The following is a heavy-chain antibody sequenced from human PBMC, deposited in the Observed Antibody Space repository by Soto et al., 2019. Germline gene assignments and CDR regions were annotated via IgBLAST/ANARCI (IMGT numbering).Heavy chain of an antibody. CDR2: VNHSGEA. CDR1: GGSFRNYY. CDR3: ARVGVLGPWYYGMDV. J-gene: IGHJ6*02. V-gene: IGHV4-34*01. Sequence: SETLSLTCGVYGGSFRNYYWIWVRQPPGKGLEWIGEVNHSGEATYNPSLQSRITISLDTSNNQFSLKMTSVTAADTAVYYCARVGVLGPWYYGMDVWGQGTTVTVSS. D-gene: IGHD3-10*01.